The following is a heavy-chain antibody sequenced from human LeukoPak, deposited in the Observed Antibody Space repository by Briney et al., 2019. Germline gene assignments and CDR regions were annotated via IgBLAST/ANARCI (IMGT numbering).Heavy chain of an antibody. CDR2: IYYSGSS. Sequence: SETLYLTCTVLGGSISSYYWSWIRQPPGKGLEWIGYIYYSGSSSYNPSLKSRVTIPFDTSKNQFSLKLSSVTAADTAVYYCARLSVEAGAGCYYYGMDVWGQGTTVTVSS. CDR1: GGSISSYY. D-gene: IGHD6-13*01. J-gene: IGHJ6*02. CDR3: ARLSVEAGAGCYYYGMDV. V-gene: IGHV4-59*08.